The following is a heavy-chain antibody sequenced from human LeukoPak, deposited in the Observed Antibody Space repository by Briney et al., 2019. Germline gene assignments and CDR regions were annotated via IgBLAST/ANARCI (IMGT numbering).Heavy chain of an antibody. Sequence: SETLSLTCTVSGGSISSYYWSWIRQPPGKGLEWIGYIYYSGSTNYNPSLKSRVTISVNTSKNQFSLKLSSVTAADTAVYYCARKTPARGVYYYDSSGYPSYWYFDLWGRGTLVTVSS. D-gene: IGHD3-22*01. CDR1: GGSISSYY. J-gene: IGHJ2*01. CDR3: ARKTPARGVYYYDSSGYPSYWYFDL. CDR2: IYYSGST. V-gene: IGHV4-59*01.